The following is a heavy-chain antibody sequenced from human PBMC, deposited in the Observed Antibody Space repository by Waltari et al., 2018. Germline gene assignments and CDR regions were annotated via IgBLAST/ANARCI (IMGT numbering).Heavy chain of an antibody. V-gene: IGHV3-74*01. D-gene: IGHD6-19*01. J-gene: IGHJ4*02. Sequence: VQLVESGGGLVQPGGSLRLSCAASGFSFSNHWLHWVRLAPGKGLVWVSRINGDGYRTDYADSVTGRFTVSRDNARNTVYLQMNSLRAEDTAVYYCARLEAEQWLGDYWGQGTLVTVSS. CDR2: INGDGYRT. CDR1: GFSFSNHW. CDR3: ARLEAEQWLGDY.